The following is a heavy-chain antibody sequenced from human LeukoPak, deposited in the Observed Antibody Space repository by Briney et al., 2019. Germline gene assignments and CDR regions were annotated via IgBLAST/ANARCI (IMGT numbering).Heavy chain of an antibody. Sequence: GRSLRLSCAASGFTVSSNYMSWVPQAPGKGLEWVSVIYSGGSTYYADSVKRRFTISRDNSKNTLYLQMNSLRAEDTAVYYWARGTTMALDYWGQGTLVTVSS. CDR1: GFTVSSNY. V-gene: IGHV3-53*01. CDR2: IYSGGST. CDR3: ARGTTMALDY. D-gene: IGHD4/OR15-4a*01. J-gene: IGHJ4*02.